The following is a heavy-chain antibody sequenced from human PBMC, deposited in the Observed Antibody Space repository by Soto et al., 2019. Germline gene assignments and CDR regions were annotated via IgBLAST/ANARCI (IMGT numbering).Heavy chain of an antibody. Sequence: QVQLQESGPGLVKPSETLSLTCTVSGGSISSYYWSWIRQPPGKGLEWIGYIYYSASTDYDPSLKSRVTVSVDTSETQFSLKLSSVTAADTAVYYCAGRWGTYFDFWGQGTLVTVSS. CDR1: GGSISSYY. CDR2: IYYSAST. V-gene: IGHV4-59*01. D-gene: IGHD7-27*01. CDR3: AGRWGTYFDF. J-gene: IGHJ4*02.